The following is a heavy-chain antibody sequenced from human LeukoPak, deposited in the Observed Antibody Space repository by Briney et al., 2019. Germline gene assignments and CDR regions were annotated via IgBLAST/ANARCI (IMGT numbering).Heavy chain of an antibody. J-gene: IGHJ5*02. Sequence: SETLSLTCTVSGGSISSSSYYWGWIRQPPGKGLEWIGSIYYSGTTYYNPSLKSRITISVDTSKNQFSLKLSSVTAADTAVYYCARRDRYGSNWFDPWGPGTLVTVSS. V-gene: IGHV4-39*01. CDR3: ARRDRYGSNWFDP. CDR1: GGSISSSSYY. CDR2: IYYSGTT. D-gene: IGHD3-9*01.